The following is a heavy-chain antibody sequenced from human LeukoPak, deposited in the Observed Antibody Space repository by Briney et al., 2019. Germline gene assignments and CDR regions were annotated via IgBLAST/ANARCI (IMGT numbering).Heavy chain of an antibody. CDR3: TRGSVRAFDI. CDR2: ISGSGGSA. V-gene: IGHV3-23*01. CDR1: GFTFSSYA. J-gene: IGHJ3*02. D-gene: IGHD1-26*01. Sequence: GGSLRLSCAASGFTFSSYAMSWVRQAPGKGLEWVSAISGSGGSAYYADSVKGRFTISRDNSKNTLYLQTNSLRAEDTAVYYCTRGSVRAFDIWGQGTMVTVSS.